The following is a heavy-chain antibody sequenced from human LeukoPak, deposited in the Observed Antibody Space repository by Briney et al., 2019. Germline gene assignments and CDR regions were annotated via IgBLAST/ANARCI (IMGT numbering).Heavy chain of an antibody. CDR1: GFTFSSYA. J-gene: IGHJ4*02. V-gene: IGHV3-23*01. Sequence: GGSLRLSCAASGFTFSSYAMSWVRQAPGKGLEWVSAISVSGGSTYYADSVKGRFTISRDNAKNTLYLQMNSLRAEDTAVYYCAKGRYYYDSSGYTYWGRGTLVTVSS. CDR3: AKGRYYYDSSGYTY. CDR2: ISVSGGST. D-gene: IGHD3-22*01.